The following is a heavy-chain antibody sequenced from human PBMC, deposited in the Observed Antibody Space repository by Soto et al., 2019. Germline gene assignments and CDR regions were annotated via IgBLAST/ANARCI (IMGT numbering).Heavy chain of an antibody. CDR1: GRSMSGYY. CDR3: AREDYYDTGYYVV. J-gene: IGHJ4*02. D-gene: IGHD3-9*01. Sequence: SETLSRTCTVPGRSMSGYYWSWIRQPAGERLEWIGRIYTSGTTDFNPSLKGRVTMSVDTSKNQFSLKLTSVTAAATALYYCAREDYYDTGYYVVWGQGTQVMVSS. CDR2: IYTSGTT. V-gene: IGHV4-4*07.